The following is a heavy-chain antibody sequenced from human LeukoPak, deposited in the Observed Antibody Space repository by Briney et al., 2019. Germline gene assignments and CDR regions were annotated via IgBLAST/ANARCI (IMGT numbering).Heavy chain of an antibody. CDR2: IYYSGSA. D-gene: IGHD2-2*01. V-gene: IGHV4-31*03. Sequence: PSETLSLTCPVSGGSISSGGYYWSWIRQHPGKGLEWIGYIYYSGSAYYNPSLKSRVTMSVDTSKDQFSLRLTSVTAADTAVYYCARRFCSVTTCYYYFDYWGQGTLVTVSS. CDR1: GGSISSGGYY. J-gene: IGHJ4*02. CDR3: ARRFCSVTTCYYYFDY.